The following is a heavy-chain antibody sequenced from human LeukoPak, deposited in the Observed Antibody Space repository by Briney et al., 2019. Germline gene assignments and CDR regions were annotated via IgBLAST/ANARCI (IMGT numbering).Heavy chain of an antibody. V-gene: IGHV1-18*01. CDR3: ATYLVPAAHDAFDI. Sequence: ASVKVSCKASGCTFTSYGISWVRQAPGQGLEWMGWISAYNGNTNYAQKLQGRVTMTTDTSTSTAYMELRSLRSDDTAVYYCATYLVPAAHDAFDIWGQGTMVTVSS. CDR1: GCTFTSYG. CDR2: ISAYNGNT. J-gene: IGHJ3*02. D-gene: IGHD2-2*01.